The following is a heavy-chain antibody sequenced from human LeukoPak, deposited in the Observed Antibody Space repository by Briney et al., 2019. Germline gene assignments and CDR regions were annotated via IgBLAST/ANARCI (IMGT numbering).Heavy chain of an antibody. Sequence: SQTLSLTCTVSGVSISSGDYYWSWIRQPPGKGLELIGNIYYSGSYNYNPSLKSRIAISVDTSKNQFSLKLSSVTAADTAVYYCAREGDFVWGDYRPIWKDWGQGTLVIVSS. J-gene: IGHJ4*02. CDR1: GVSISSGDYY. CDR3: AREGDFVWGDYRPIWKD. V-gene: IGHV4-30-4*01. CDR2: IYYSGSY. D-gene: IGHD3-16*02.